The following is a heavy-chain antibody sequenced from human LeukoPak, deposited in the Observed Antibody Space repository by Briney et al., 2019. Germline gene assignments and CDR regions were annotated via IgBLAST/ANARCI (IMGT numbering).Heavy chain of an antibody. Sequence: GGSLRLSCAASGFTFSTYAMHWVRQAPGKGLEYVSAITTNGGSTYYANSVKGRFTISRDNSKNTLYLQMGSLRAEDMAVYYCARGYVLLDYWGQGTLVTVSS. CDR2: ITTNGGST. V-gene: IGHV3-64*01. CDR1: GFTFSTYA. J-gene: IGHJ4*02. D-gene: IGHD2/OR15-2a*01. CDR3: ARGYVLLDY.